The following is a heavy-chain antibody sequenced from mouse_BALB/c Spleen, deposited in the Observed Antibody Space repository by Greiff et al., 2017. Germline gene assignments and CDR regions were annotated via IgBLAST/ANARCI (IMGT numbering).Heavy chain of an antibody. J-gene: IGHJ3*01. CDR1: GYTFTSYW. V-gene: IGHV1-69*02. CDR3: TSRYGDEEGFDY. CDR2: IDPSDSYT. Sequence: VQLQQPGAELVKPGASVKLSCKASGYTFTSYWMHWVKQRPGQGLEWIGAIDPSDSYTNYNQKFKGKATMTVDKSSSTAYMQLSSLTSEDSAVYCCTSRYGDEEGFDYWGQGTLVTVSA. D-gene: IGHD2-13*01.